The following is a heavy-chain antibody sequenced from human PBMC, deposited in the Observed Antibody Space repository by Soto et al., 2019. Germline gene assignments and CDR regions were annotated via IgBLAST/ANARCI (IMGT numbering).Heavy chain of an antibody. CDR2: INHSGST. CDR1: GGSFSGYY. J-gene: IGHJ6*02. CDR3: ARGVRYDILTGYYYYGMDV. Sequence: QVQLQQWGAGLLKPSETLSLTCAVYGGSFSGYYWSWIRQPPGKGLEWIGEINHSGSTNYNPSLKSRVTISVDTSKNQFYLKLSSVTAADTAVYYCARGVRYDILTGYYYYGMDVWGQGTTVTVSS. V-gene: IGHV4-34*01. D-gene: IGHD3-9*01.